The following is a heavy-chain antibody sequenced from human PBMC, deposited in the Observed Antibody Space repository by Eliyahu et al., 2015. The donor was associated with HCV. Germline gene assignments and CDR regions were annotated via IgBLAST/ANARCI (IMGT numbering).Heavy chain of an antibody. D-gene: IGHD1-26*01. Sequence: QLQLQESGPGLVKPSETLSLTCTXSGGXXSSSRYYXGWIRQPPGKGLEWIGSIYYSGSTYYNPSLKSRVTISVDTSKNQFSLKLSSVTAADTAVYYCVIVGATRGADYWGQGTLVTVSS. CDR1: GGXXSSSRYY. CDR2: IYYSGST. V-gene: IGHV4-39*01. CDR3: VIVGATRGADY. J-gene: IGHJ4*02.